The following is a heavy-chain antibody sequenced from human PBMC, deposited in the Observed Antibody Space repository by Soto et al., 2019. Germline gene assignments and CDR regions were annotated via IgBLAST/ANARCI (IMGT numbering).Heavy chain of an antibody. Sequence: PSETLSLTCTVSGGSINSGTYYWSWIRQHPGKGLEWIGYIYYSGSTYYNPSLKSRVTISVDKSKKQFSLKLSSVTAADTAAYYCARENYYDSSGYQWGQGNLVTVSS. J-gene: IGHJ4*02. CDR1: GGSINSGTYY. D-gene: IGHD3-22*01. CDR2: IYYSGST. CDR3: ARENYYDSSGYQ. V-gene: IGHV4-31*03.